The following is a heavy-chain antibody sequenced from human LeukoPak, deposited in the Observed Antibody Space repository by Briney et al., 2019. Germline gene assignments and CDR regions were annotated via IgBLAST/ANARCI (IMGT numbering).Heavy chain of an antibody. CDR2: ISGGGDST. J-gene: IGHJ4*02. Sequence: GGSLRLSCAASGFTFSSNAMNWVRQAPGKGLEWVSSISGGGDSTYYADSVKGRFTISRDNSKNTLSLQMNSLRAEDTALYYCAKPSYSSGEDYWGRGTLVTVSS. V-gene: IGHV3-23*01. D-gene: IGHD6-19*01. CDR1: GFTFSSNA. CDR3: AKPSYSSGEDY.